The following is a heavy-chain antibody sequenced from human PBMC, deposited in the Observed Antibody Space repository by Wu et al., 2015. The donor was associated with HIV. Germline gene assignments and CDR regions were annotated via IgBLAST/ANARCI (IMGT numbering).Heavy chain of an antibody. J-gene: IGHJ4*02. Sequence: QVQLVQSGAEVRKPKSSVKVSCKASGTTFSSHSISWIRQAPGQGLEWMGGIIPIFGTANYAQKFQGRVTITADESTSTAYMELSSLRSEDTAVYYCAVLLGYYDFWSGYSHFDYWGQGTLVTVSS. V-gene: IGHV1-69*13. CDR2: IIPIFGTA. CDR1: GTTFSSHS. D-gene: IGHD3-3*01. CDR3: AVLLGYYDFWSGYSHFDY.